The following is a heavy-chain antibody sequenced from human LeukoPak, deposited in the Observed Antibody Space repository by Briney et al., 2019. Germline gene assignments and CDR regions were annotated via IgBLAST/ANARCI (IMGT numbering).Heavy chain of an antibody. J-gene: IGHJ3*02. CDR2: ISAYNGNT. V-gene: IGHV1-18*01. Sequence: GASVKVSCKASGYTFTSYGISWVRQAPGQGLEWMGWISAYNGNTNYAQKLQGRVTMTTDTSTSTAYMELRSLRSEDTAVYYCARGATWGPFGNRHSGSGAFDIWGQGTMVTVSS. CDR3: ARGATWGPFGNRHSGSGAFDI. D-gene: IGHD5-24*01. CDR1: GYTFTSYG.